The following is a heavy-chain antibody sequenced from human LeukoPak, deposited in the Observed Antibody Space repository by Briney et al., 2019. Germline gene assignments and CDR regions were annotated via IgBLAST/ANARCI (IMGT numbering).Heavy chain of an antibody. CDR1: GGSISSYY. CDR3: ARDRYCSGGSCYGV. D-gene: IGHD2-15*01. V-gene: IGHV4-59*01. J-gene: IGHJ4*02. CDR2: IYYSGST. Sequence: PSETLSLICTVSGGSISSYYWSWIRQPPGKGLEWIGYIYYSGSTNYNPSLKSRVTISVDTSKNQFSLKLSSVTAADTAVYYCARDRYCSGGSCYGVWGQGTLVTVSS.